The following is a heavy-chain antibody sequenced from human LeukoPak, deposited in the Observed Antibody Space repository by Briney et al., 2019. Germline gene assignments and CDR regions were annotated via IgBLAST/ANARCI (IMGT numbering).Heavy chain of an antibody. CDR2: IIPIFGTA. J-gene: IGHJ4*02. D-gene: IGHD3-22*01. V-gene: IGHV1-69*13. CDR3: ARDAYDSSGYRGNY. CDR1: GGTFSIYV. Sequence: SVKVSCKASGGTFSIYVINWVRQAPGQGLEWMGGIIPIFGTANYAQKFQGRVTITADESTSTAYMELSSLRSEDTAVYYCARDAYDSSGYRGNYWGQGTLVTVSS.